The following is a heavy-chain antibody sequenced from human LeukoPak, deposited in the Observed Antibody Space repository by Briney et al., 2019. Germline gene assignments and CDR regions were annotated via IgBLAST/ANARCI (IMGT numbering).Heavy chain of an antibody. CDR2: SNAGNGNT. J-gene: IGHJ3*02. CDR3: ARDGPGRAFDI. V-gene: IGHV1-3*02. Sequence: ASVKVSCKASGYTFTSYAMHWVRQAPGQRLEWMGWSNAGNGNTTYSQAFQGRVTITRDTSASTAYMELSSLRSEDMAVYYCARDGPGRAFDIWGQGTMVTVSS. CDR1: GYTFTSYA.